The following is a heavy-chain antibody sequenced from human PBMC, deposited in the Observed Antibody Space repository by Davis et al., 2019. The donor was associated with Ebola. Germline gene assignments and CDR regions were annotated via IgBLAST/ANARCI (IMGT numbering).Heavy chain of an antibody. CDR2: MNEDGSRI. J-gene: IGHJ4*02. CDR3: IRGFTGEEDS. Sequence: SLNISCAAPGFSVRSYWMHWVRQVPGKGPVRVSRMNEDGSRIDYVDSVRGRFNISRDSAKNMVFLQMNSLRAADTAVYHCIRGFTGEEDSWGQGTLVTVSS. CDR1: GFSVRSYW. V-gene: IGHV3-74*01. D-gene: IGHD7-27*01.